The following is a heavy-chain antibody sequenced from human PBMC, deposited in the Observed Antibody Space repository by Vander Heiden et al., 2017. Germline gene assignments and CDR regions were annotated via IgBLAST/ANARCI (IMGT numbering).Heavy chain of an antibody. J-gene: IGHJ4*02. D-gene: IGHD6-19*01. V-gene: IGHV3-23*01. CDR3: AKDPYSSGWYEFSFDY. CDR1: GFTFSSYA. Sequence: EVQLLESGGGLVQPGGSLRLSCPASGFTFSSYAMSWVRQAPGKGLEWVSAISGSGGSTYYADSVKGRFTISRDNSKNTLYLQMNSLRAEDTAVYYCAKDPYSSGWYEFSFDYWGQGTLVTVSS. CDR2: ISGSGGST.